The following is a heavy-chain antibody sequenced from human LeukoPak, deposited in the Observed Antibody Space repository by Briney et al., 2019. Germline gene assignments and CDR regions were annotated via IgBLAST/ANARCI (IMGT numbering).Heavy chain of an antibody. V-gene: IGHV3-9*01. Sequence: SGGSLRLSCAASGFTFDDYAMHWVRQAPGKGLEWVSGISWNSGSIGYADSVKGRFTISRDTSKNTLYLHMNSLRAEDTAVYYCAKDLTSYDIFGTNWFDPWGQGTLVTVSS. CDR1: GFTFDDYA. CDR2: ISWNSGSI. CDR3: AKDLTSYDIFGTNWFDP. D-gene: IGHD3-9*01. J-gene: IGHJ5*02.